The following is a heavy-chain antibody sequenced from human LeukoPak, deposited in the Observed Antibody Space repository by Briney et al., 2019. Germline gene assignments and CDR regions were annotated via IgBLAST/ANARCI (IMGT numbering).Heavy chain of an antibody. V-gene: IGHV3-23*01. CDR1: GFAFSSYP. Sequence: GGSLRLSCAGSGFAFSSYPMSWVRQAPGKGLQWVSAISNGGGSAYYADSVKGRFTISRDNSKSTLYLQMNSLRAEDTAIYYCAARPRMPPRFDYWGQGTLVTVSS. D-gene: IGHD1-14*01. CDR2: ISNGGGSA. J-gene: IGHJ4*02. CDR3: AARPRMPPRFDY.